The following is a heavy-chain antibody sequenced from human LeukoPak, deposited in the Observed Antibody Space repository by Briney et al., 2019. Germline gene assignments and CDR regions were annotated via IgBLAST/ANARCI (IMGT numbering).Heavy chain of an antibody. CDR1: GDSVSSGGHY. Sequence: PSQTLSLTCTVSGDSVSSGGHYWNWHRQRPGKGLEWIGYIFYTGSTYYNPSLKSRVTISVDTSKNQFSLKVSSVTAADTAVYYCARSPGIWNEYGRLEYWGQGALVTVSS. D-gene: IGHD1-1*01. CDR2: IFYTGST. CDR3: ARSPGIWNEYGRLEY. J-gene: IGHJ4*02. V-gene: IGHV4-31*03.